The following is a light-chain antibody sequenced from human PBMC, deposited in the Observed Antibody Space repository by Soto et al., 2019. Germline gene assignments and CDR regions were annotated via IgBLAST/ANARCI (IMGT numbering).Light chain of an antibody. CDR3: QQYCSSPMYT. V-gene: IGKV3-20*01. Sequence: EIVLTQSPGTLSLSPGERATLSCRASQSVSSSYLAWYQQKPGQAPRLLIYGASGRATGIPDRFSGSGSGTDFTLTISRLEPEDFAGYYCQQYCSSPMYTFGQGTKLEIK. CDR2: GAS. CDR1: QSVSSSY. J-gene: IGKJ2*01.